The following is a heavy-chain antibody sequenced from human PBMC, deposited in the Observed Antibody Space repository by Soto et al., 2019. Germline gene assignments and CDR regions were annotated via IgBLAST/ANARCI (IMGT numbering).Heavy chain of an antibody. CDR3: ARAPSPHKVSVTIDY. Sequence: SVKVSCKASGGTFSSYTISWVRQAPGQGLEWMGRIIPILGIANYAQKFQGRVTITADKSTSTAYMELSSLRSEDTAVYYCARAPSPHKVSVTIDYWGEGTMLTVS. J-gene: IGHJ4*02. V-gene: IGHV1-69*02. CDR1: GGTFSSYT. CDR2: IIPILGIA. D-gene: IGHD4-17*01.